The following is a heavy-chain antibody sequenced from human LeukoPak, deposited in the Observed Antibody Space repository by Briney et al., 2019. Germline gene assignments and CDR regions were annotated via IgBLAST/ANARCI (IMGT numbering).Heavy chain of an antibody. CDR3: ARRNQQVYDFWSGYPRYYFDY. CDR1: GGSFSGYY. J-gene: IGHJ4*02. D-gene: IGHD3-3*01. CDR2: INHSGST. V-gene: IGHV4-34*01. Sequence: PSETLSLTCAVYGGSFSGYYWSWIRQPPGKGLEWIGEINHSGSTNYNPSLKSRVTISVDTSKNQFSLMLSSVTAADTAVYYCARRNQQVYDFWSGYPRYYFDYWGQGTLVTVSS.